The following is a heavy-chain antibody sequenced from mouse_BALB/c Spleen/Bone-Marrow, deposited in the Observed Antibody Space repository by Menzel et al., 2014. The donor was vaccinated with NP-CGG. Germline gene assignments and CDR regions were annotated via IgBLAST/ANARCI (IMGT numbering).Heavy chain of an antibody. CDR3: ARSAYYRSLFAY. CDR1: GYTFTSYT. CDR2: INPSSGFS. V-gene: IGHV1-4*01. J-gene: IGHJ3*01. Sequence: VQLQQSGAELARPGASVKMSFKASGYTFTSYTMHWIKQRPGQGLEWIGYINPSSGFSNYNQKFKDKATLTADKSSSTAYMQLNSLTSEDSAVYYCARSAYYRSLFAYWGQGTLVTVSA. D-gene: IGHD2-14*01.